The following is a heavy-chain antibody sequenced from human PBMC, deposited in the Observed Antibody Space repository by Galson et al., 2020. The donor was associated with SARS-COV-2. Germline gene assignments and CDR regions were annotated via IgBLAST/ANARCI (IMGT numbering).Heavy chain of an antibody. J-gene: IGHJ5*02. V-gene: IGHV1-3*01. CDR2: INAGNGNT. CDR3: ARDFMRGLHGKATHTWFDP. CDR1: GYTFTSYA. Sequence: GESLKISCKASGYTFTSYAMHWVRQAPGQRLEWMGWINAGNGNTKYSQKFQGRVTITRDTSASTAYMELSSLRSEDTAVYYCARDFMRGLHGKATHTWFDPWGQGTLVTVSS. D-gene: IGHD1-26*01.